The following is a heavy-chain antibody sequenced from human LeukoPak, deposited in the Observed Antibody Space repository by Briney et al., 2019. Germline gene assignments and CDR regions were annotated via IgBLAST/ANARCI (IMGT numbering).Heavy chain of an antibody. CDR3: ARPYSVAGLYYFDY. CDR2: INHSGST. CDR1: GGSFSVYY. D-gene: IGHD6-19*01. V-gene: IGHV4-34*01. Sequence: SETLSLTCAVYGGSFSVYYWSWIRQPPGQGLEWIGEINHSGSTNYNPSLKSRVTISVDTSKNQFSLKLSSVTAADTAVYYCARPYSVAGLYYFDYWGQGTLVTVSS. J-gene: IGHJ4*02.